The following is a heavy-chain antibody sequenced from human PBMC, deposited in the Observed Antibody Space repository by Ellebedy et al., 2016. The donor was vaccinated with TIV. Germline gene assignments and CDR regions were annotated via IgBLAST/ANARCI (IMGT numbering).Heavy chain of an antibody. V-gene: IGHV4-34*01. Sequence: SETLSLTXAVYGGSFSGYYWSWIRQPPGKGLEWIGEINHSGSTNYNPSLKSRVTISVDTSKNQFSLKLSSVTAADTAVYYCARGGYDILTGYQLLDYWGQGTLVTVSS. CDR1: GGSFSGYY. J-gene: IGHJ4*02. D-gene: IGHD3-9*01. CDR3: ARGGYDILTGYQLLDY. CDR2: INHSGST.